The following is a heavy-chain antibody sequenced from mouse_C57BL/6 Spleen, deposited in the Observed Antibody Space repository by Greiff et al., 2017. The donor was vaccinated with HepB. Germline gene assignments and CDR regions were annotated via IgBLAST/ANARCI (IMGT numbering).Heavy chain of an antibody. CDR1: GYSITSGYY. Sequence: EVKVEESGPGLVKPSQSLSLTCSVTGYSITSGYYWNWIRQFPGNKLEWMGYISYDGSNNYNPSLKNRISITRDTSKNQFFLKLNSVTTEDTATYYCARDPHYYGSYYFDYWGQGTTLTVSS. D-gene: IGHD1-1*01. CDR2: ISYDGSN. V-gene: IGHV3-6*01. CDR3: ARDPHYYGSYYFDY. J-gene: IGHJ2*01.